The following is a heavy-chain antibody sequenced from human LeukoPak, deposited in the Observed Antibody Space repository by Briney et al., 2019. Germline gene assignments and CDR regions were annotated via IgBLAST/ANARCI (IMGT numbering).Heavy chain of an antibody. CDR2: INPNSGGT. J-gene: IGHJ5*02. CDR3: ARDGSGTYWAYYNWFDP. Sequence: ASVKVSCKAFGYTFTSNYMHWVRQAPGQGLEWMGWINPNSGGTNYAQKFQGRVTMTRDTSISTLYMELSNLRPEDTAVYYCARDGSGTYWAYYNWFDPWGQGTLVTVSS. D-gene: IGHD3-10*01. V-gene: IGHV1-2*02. CDR1: GYTFTSNY.